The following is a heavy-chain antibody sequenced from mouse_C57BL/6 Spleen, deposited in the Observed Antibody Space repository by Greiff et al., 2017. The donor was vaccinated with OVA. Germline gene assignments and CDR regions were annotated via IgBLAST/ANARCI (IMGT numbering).Heavy chain of an antibody. D-gene: IGHD1-1*01. J-gene: IGHJ2*01. CDR2: IYPGDGDT. Sequence: QVQLKQPGTELVKPGASVKISCKASGYAFSSSWMNWVKQRPGKGLEWIGRIYPGDGDTNYNGKFKGKATLTADKSSSTAYMQLSSLTSEDSAVYFCARDYGSSHDYWGQGTTLTVSS. V-gene: IGHV1-82*01. CDR3: ARDYGSSHDY. CDR1: GYAFSSSW.